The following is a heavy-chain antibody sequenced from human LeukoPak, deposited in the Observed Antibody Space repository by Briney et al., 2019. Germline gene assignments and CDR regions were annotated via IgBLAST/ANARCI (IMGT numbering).Heavy chain of an antibody. D-gene: IGHD3-22*01. CDR1: GFTFSSYW. V-gene: IGHV3-74*01. J-gene: IGHJ4*02. CDR2: INSDGSST. Sequence: PGGSLRLSCAASGFTFSSYWMHWVRHAPGKGLVWVSRINSDGSSTSYADSVKGRFTISRDNAKNTLYLQMNSLRAEDTAVYYCARATRPYYYDSSGHGYFDYWGQGTLVTVSS. CDR3: ARATRPYYYDSSGHGYFDY.